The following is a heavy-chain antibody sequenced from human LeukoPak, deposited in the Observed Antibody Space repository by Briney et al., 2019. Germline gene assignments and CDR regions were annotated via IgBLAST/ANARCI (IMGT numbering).Heavy chain of an antibody. CDR1: GYTFTSYY. D-gene: IGHD6-13*01. CDR2: INPSGGST. Sequence: GASVTVSCKASGYTFTSYYMHWVRQAPGQGLEWMGIINPSGGSTSYAQKFQGRVTMTRDTSTSTVYMELSSLRSEDTAVYYCARDRGIAAAGRPPYYFDIWGQGTMVTVSS. J-gene: IGHJ3*02. V-gene: IGHV1-46*01. CDR3: ARDRGIAAAGRPPYYFDI.